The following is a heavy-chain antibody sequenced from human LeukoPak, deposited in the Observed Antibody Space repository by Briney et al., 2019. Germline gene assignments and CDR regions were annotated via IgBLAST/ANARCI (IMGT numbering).Heavy chain of an antibody. V-gene: IGHV3-30*04. CDR3: ATGGGLATEIDY. D-gene: IGHD3-16*01. CDR1: GFTFSGCA. J-gene: IGHJ4*02. CDR2: VSYDGIIK. Sequence: PGGSLRLSCATSGFTFSGCAMHWVRQAPGKGLEWVAVVSYDGIIKYYADSLKGRFTISRDNSKNTLYLQMNSLRTVDTAMYYCATGGGLATEIDYWGQGTLVTVSS.